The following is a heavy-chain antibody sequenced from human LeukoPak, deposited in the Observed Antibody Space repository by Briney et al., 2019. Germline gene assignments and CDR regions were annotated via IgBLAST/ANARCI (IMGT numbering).Heavy chain of an antibody. D-gene: IGHD5-12*01. CDR2: IYSGGST. Sequence: PGGSLRLSCAASGFTVSSNYMSWVRQAPGKGLEWVSVIYSGGSTYYADSVKGRFTISRDNSKNTLYLQMNSLRAEDTAVYYCARVSEWLRLYYYYGMDVWGQGTTVTVSS. CDR1: GFTVSSNY. CDR3: ARVSEWLRLYYYYGMDV. J-gene: IGHJ6*02. V-gene: IGHV3-66*01.